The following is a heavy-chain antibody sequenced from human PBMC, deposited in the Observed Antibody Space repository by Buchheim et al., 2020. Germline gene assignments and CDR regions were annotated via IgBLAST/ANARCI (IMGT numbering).Heavy chain of an antibody. D-gene: IGHD3-10*01. J-gene: IGHJ6*02. V-gene: IGHV3-23*04. CDR2: ISGSGGST. CDR3: AKDGGPPQLLLWFGGYGMDV. Sequence: EVQLVESGGGLVQPGGSLRLSCAASGFTFSSYAMSWVRQAPGKGLEWVSAISGSGGSTYYADSVKGRSPISRDNSKNTLYLQMNSLRAEDTAVYYCAKDGGPPQLLLWFGGYGMDVWGQGTT. CDR1: GFTFSSYA.